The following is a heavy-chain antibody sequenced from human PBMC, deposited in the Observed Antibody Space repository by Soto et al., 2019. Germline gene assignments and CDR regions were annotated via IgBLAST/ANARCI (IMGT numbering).Heavy chain of an antibody. Sequence: QLHLQESGPGLVKPSATLSLTCTVSGYSVSTGYWRWIRQPPGKGLEWIGFMYFGGSFNYNPSLASRVSMSVETPKNQFSMKVTAVTAADTAVYNCAKRYYDDTGFAVEPWGQGTLVTVSS. CDR1: GYSVSTGY. J-gene: IGHJ5*02. CDR2: MYFGGSF. V-gene: IGHV4-59*02. CDR3: AKRYYDDTGFAVEP. D-gene: IGHD3-22*01.